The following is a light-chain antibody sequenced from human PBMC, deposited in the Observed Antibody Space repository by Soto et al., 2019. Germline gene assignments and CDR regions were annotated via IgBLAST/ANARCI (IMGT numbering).Light chain of an antibody. V-gene: IGKV1-5*03. J-gene: IGKJ1*01. Sequence: DIQMTQSPSTLSASVGDRVTITCRARQSISSGLAWYQQKPGKDPKVLIYKASSLESGVPSRFSGSGSGTEFTLTISSLQPDDFATYSCQQYNSYAPTFGQGTKVEIK. CDR2: KAS. CDR3: QQYNSYAPT. CDR1: QSISSG.